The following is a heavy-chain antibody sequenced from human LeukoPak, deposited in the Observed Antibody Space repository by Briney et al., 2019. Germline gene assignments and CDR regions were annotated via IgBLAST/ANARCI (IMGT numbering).Heavy chain of an antibody. CDR1: GDSVSSNSAA. V-gene: IGHV6-1*01. Sequence: SQTLSLTCAISGDSVSSNSAAWNWIRQSPSRGLEWLGRTYYRSNWFNDFALSVKSPITINPDTSKNQFSLQLNSVTPKDTAVYYCAKNYGDSNWFDPWGQGTLVTVSS. J-gene: IGHJ5*02. D-gene: IGHD4-17*01. CDR3: AKNYGDSNWFDP. CDR2: TYYRSNWFN.